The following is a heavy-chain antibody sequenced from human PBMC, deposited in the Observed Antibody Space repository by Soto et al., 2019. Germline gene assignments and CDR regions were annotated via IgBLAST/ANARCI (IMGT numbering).Heavy chain of an antibody. V-gene: IGHV1-69*13. CDR2: IISIFGTA. CDR3: ASPHGVGGYPIDHYYYYYAMDV. Sequence: GASVKVSCKASGGTFSSYAMSWVRQAPGQGLEWMGGIISIFGTANYAQKFQGRVTITADESTSTAYMELSSLRSEDTAVYYCASPHGVGGYPIDHYYYYYAMDVWGQGTTVTVSS. CDR1: GGTFSSYA. D-gene: IGHD3-22*01. J-gene: IGHJ6*02.